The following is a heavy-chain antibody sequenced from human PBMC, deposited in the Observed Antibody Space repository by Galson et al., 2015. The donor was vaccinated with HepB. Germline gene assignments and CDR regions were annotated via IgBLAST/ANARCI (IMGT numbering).Heavy chain of an antibody. CDR3: VKRGSGCVWGRGQYDYLDV. J-gene: IGHJ6*03. CDR2: MNPNSGAT. CDR1: GYSFTSYD. Sequence: SVKVSCKASGYSFTSYDINWVRQAAGQGLEWMGWMNPNSGATGLAQKFQGRVIMTRNTSISTAYMELSSLRSEDTALYYCVKRGSGCVWGRGQYDYLDVWGKGTTVTVSS. D-gene: IGHD3-16*01. V-gene: IGHV1-8*01.